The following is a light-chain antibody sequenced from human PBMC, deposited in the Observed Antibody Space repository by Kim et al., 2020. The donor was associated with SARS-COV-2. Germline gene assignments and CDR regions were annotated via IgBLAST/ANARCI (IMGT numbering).Light chain of an antibody. Sequence: GDRVTITCRPSQGITNSLAWYQQKLGKGPQLLVYAASALQSRVPSRFSGSGSGTDFTSTISSLQPEGVASYYCHKYNSATWTFAQGTKVDI. CDR1: QGITNS. J-gene: IGKJ1*01. CDR3: HKYNSATWT. V-gene: IGKV1-27*01. CDR2: AAS.